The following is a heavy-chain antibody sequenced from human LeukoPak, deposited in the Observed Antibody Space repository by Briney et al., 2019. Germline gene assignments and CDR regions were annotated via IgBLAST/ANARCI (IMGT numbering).Heavy chain of an antibody. CDR1: GFTFNNYA. Sequence: GGSLRLSCAASGFTFNNYAMNWVGQAPGKGLEWVSAITGSGGTTYYADSVKGRFTISRDNFKNTLYLQMNSPRAEDTAIYYCAKDRGDYTNWFDPWGQGTLVTVSS. CDR2: ITGSGGTT. J-gene: IGHJ5*02. CDR3: AKDRGDYTNWFDP. V-gene: IGHV3-23*01. D-gene: IGHD4-17*01.